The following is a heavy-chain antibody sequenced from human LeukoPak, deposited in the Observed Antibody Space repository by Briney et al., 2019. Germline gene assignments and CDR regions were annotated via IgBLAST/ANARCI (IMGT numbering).Heavy chain of an antibody. Sequence: GASVKVSCKASGYTFTGYFMHWVRQAPGQGLEWMGWINPNSGGTNYAQKFQGRVTMTRDTSISTAYMELSSLRSDDTAVCYCASDNSGNPPYDPWGQGTLVTVSS. CDR1: GYTFTGYF. V-gene: IGHV1-2*02. D-gene: IGHD5-12*01. CDR2: INPNSGGT. J-gene: IGHJ5*02. CDR3: ASDNSGNPPYDP.